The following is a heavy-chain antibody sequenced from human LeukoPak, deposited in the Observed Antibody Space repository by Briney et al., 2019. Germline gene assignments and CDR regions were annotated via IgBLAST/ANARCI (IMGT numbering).Heavy chain of an antibody. V-gene: IGHV3-21*01. CDR2: MSGSSRYI. D-gene: IGHD3-22*01. CDR1: EFTFSTYS. J-gene: IGHJ2*01. CDR3: ARSRVQSFDSSGYYWYFDL. Sequence: GGSLRLSCAASEFTFSTYSMNWVRQAPGKGLEWVSSMSGSSRYIYYADSVKGRFTISRDNAKNSLYLQMNSLRAEDTAVYYCARSRVQSFDSSGYYWYFDLWGRGTLVTVSS.